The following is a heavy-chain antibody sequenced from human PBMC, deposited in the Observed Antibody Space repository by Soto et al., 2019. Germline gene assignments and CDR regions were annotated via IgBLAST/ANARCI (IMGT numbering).Heavy chain of an antibody. CDR1: GVTISTYY. CDR3: VREAYIGYGHAIDH. V-gene: IGHV4-59*01. CDR2: NYHSGTT. D-gene: IGHD5-12*01. Sequence: SETLSLTCAVSGVTISTYYWSWIRQPPGKGLERIGYNYHSGTTNYNPSLKSRVTISIDTSKNQFSLRLTSVTAADTAIYYCVREAYIGYGHAIDHWGQGTLVTVSS. J-gene: IGHJ4*02.